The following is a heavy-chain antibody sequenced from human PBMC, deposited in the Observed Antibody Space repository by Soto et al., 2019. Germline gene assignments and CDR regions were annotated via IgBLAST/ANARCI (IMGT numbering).Heavy chain of an antibody. Sequence: QVQLQESGPGLVQPSQTLSLTCTVSGGSISSGGYYWSWIRQHPGKGLEWIGSIYYSGGTYYNPSLKSRVTISVDTSKNQFSLKLSSVTAADTAVYYCARVGGINWFDPWGQGTLVTVSS. V-gene: IGHV4-31*03. D-gene: IGHD3-16*01. CDR2: IYYSGGT. CDR1: GGSISSGGYY. CDR3: ARVGGINWFDP. J-gene: IGHJ5*02.